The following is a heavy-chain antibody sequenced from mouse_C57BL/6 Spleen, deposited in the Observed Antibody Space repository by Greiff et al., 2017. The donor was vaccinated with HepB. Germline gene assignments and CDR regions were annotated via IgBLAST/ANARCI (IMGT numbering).Heavy chain of an antibody. CDR2: INPNNGGT. CDR1: GYTFTDYY. D-gene: IGHD1-1*01. J-gene: IGHJ3*01. Sequence: VQLQQSGPELVKPGASVKISCKASGYTFTDYYMNWVKQSHGKSLEWIGDINPNNGGTSYNQKFKGKATLTVDKSSSPAYMELRSLTSEDSAVYYCASYYGSSYVGVAYWGQGTLVTVSA. CDR3: ASYYGSSYVGVAY. V-gene: IGHV1-26*01.